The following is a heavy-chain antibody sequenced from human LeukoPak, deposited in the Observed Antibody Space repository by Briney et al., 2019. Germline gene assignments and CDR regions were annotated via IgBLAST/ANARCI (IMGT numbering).Heavy chain of an antibody. CDR1: GGSISSSSYY. CDR2: IYYSGST. D-gene: IGHD2-15*01. CDR3: ARQQTTVVVVAASDY. Sequence: SETLSLTCTVSGGSISSSSYYWGWIRQPPGKGLEWIGCIYYSGSTYYNPSLKSRVTISVDTSKNQFSLKLSSVTAADTAVYYCARQQTTVVVVAASDYWGQGTLVTVSS. J-gene: IGHJ4*02. V-gene: IGHV4-39*01.